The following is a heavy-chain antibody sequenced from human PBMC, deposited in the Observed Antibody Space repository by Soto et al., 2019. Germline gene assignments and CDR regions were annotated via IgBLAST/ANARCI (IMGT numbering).Heavy chain of an antibody. Sequence: QVQLEQSGAEVTKPGSSVKVSCKASGGTLSAHGVAWLRQAPGQGLEWMGGTIPVFNTAKYAQKFQGRVTVTADKFTNIAYMELSSLRSEDTAFYFCARGVYGSGNYYTGPSAFDIWGQGTMVIVSS. CDR3: ARGVYGSGNYYTGPSAFDI. CDR1: GGTLSAHG. J-gene: IGHJ3*02. D-gene: IGHD3-10*01. CDR2: TIPVFNTA. V-gene: IGHV1-69*06.